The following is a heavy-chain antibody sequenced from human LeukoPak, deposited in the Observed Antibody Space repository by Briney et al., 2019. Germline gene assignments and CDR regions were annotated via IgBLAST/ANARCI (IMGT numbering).Heavy chain of an antibody. D-gene: IGHD2-2*01. CDR2: ISSSSSYI. CDR1: GFTFSSYS. Sequence: GGSLRLSCAASGFTFSSYSMNWVRQAPGKGLEWVSSISSSSSYIYYADSVKGRFTISRDNAKNTLYLQMNSLRAEDTAVYYCAKDHCSSTSCYLVYYYYYYMDVWGKGTTVTVSS. CDR3: AKDHCSSTSCYLVYYYYYYMDV. J-gene: IGHJ6*03. V-gene: IGHV3-21*01.